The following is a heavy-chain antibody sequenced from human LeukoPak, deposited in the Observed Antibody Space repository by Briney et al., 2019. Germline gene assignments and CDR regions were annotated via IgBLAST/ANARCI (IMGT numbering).Heavy chain of an antibody. Sequence: SETLSLTCTVSGGSISSSSYYWGWIRQPPGKGLEWIGSIYYSGSTYYNPSLKSRVTISVDTSKNQFSLKLSSVTAADTAVYYCAREYCGGDCYSPLYFDYWGQGTLVTVSS. CDR3: AREYCGGDCYSPLYFDY. J-gene: IGHJ4*02. CDR1: GGSISSSSYY. V-gene: IGHV4-39*02. CDR2: IYYSGST. D-gene: IGHD2-21*02.